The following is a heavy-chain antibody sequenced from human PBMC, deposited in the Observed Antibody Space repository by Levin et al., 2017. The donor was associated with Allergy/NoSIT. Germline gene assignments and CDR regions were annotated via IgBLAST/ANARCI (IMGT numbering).Heavy chain of an antibody. CDR1: GFTFSTYG. D-gene: IGHD3-10*01. CDR3: AKDYGSGSNYRPFDY. CDR2: ISYDGSIK. V-gene: IGHV3-30*18. J-gene: IGHJ4*02. Sequence: GGSLRLSCAASGFTFSTYGMHWVRQAPGKGLEWVAFISYDGSIKYYADSVKGRFTISRDNSKNTLYLQMNSLRTEDTAVYYCAKDYGSGSNYRPFDYWDQGTLVTVSS.